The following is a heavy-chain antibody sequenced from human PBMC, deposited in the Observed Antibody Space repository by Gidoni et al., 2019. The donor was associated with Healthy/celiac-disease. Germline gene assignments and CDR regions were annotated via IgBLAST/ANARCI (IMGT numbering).Heavy chain of an antibody. CDR1: GFTFSSYS. Sequence: EVQLVESGGGLVKPGGSLRLSCAASGFTFSSYSMNWFRQAPGKGLEWVSSISSSSRYIYYADSVKGRFTISRDNAKNSLFLQMKSLRAEDTAVYYCARGGAGCSGGSCYSTFVGHWGQGTLVTVSS. CDR3: ARGGAGCSGGSCYSTFVGH. CDR2: ISSSSRYI. J-gene: IGHJ4*02. V-gene: IGHV3-21*01. D-gene: IGHD2-15*01.